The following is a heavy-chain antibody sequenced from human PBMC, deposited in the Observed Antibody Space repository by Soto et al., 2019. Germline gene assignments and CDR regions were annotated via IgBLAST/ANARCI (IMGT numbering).Heavy chain of an antibody. CDR2: IIPILGIA. D-gene: IGHD1-20*01. CDR3: ARERAYNWNYYYSGMDV. CDR1: GGTFSSYT. Sequence: ASVKVSCKASGGTFSSYTISWVRQAPGQGLEWMGRIIPILGIANYAQKFQGRVTITADKSTSTAYMELSSLRSEDTAVYYCARERAYNWNYYYSGMDVWGQGTTVTVSS. V-gene: IGHV1-69*04. J-gene: IGHJ6*02.